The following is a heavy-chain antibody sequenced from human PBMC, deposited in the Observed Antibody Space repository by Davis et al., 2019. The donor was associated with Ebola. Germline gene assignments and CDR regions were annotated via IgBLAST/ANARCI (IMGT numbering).Heavy chain of an antibody. CDR1: GFTFDDYA. V-gene: IGHV3-9*01. CDR2: ISWNSGSI. CDR3: AKEGPPSPHGDYAGYYFDY. J-gene: IGHJ4*02. Sequence: PGGSLRLSCAASGFTFDDYAMHWVRQAPGKGLEWVSGISWNSGSIGYADSVKGRFTISRDNAKNSLYLQMNSLRAEDTALYYCAKEGPPSPHGDYAGYYFDYWGQGTLVTVSS. D-gene: IGHD4-17*01.